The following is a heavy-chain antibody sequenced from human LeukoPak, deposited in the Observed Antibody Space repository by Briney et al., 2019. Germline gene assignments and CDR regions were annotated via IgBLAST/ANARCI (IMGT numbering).Heavy chain of an antibody. CDR2: INPNSGGT. CDR3: AREAVGATGDVDY. V-gene: IGHV1-2*02. D-gene: IGHD1-26*01. J-gene: IGHJ4*02. Sequence: GASVKVSCKASGYTFTGYYMHWVRQAPGQGLGWMGWINPNSGGTNYAQKFQGRVTMTRDTSISTAYMELSRLRSDDTAVYYCAREAVGATGDVDYWSQGTLVTVSS. CDR1: GYTFTGYY.